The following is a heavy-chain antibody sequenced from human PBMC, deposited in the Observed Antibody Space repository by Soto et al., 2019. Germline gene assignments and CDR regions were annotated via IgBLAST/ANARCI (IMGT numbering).Heavy chain of an antibody. CDR2: VYHTGNA. CDR1: GGSITTAGYS. Sequence: TLSLSFTVSGGSITTAGYSGSWIRQPPGKALEWIGYVYHTGNAYPKPSLKSRVTISLDRSKNQFSLKMTSVTAADTALYYCASRPFYYYGLDVWGQGTTVTVSS. V-gene: IGHV4-30-2*01. CDR3: ASRPFYYYGLDV. J-gene: IGHJ6*02.